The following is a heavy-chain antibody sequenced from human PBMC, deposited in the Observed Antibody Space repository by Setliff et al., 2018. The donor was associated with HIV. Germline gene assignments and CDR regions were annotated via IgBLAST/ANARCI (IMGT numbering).Heavy chain of an antibody. J-gene: IGHJ3*02. CDR1: GYSISSGYY. CDR2: IYHSGST. Sequence: KPSETLSLTCAVSGYSISSGYYWGWIRQPPGKGLEWIGSIYHSGSTYYNPSLKSRVTISVDTSKNQFSLKLSSVTAADTAVYYCARSRPFFDIWGQGTMVTVSS. V-gene: IGHV4-38-2*01. CDR3: ARSRPFFDI.